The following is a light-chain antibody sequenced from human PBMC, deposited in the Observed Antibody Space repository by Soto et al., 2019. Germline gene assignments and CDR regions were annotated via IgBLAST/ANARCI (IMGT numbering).Light chain of an antibody. Sequence: AIQITQSPTSLSASVGDRVIITCRASQDINKDLGWYQQKPGKAPKFLIYSATSTQSGVPSTFSGSGFGTDFTLTISSLQPEDFATYYCLQDHDYPRTFGQGTKVEF. CDR2: SAT. J-gene: IGKJ1*01. V-gene: IGKV1-6*01. CDR1: QDINKD. CDR3: LQDHDYPRT.